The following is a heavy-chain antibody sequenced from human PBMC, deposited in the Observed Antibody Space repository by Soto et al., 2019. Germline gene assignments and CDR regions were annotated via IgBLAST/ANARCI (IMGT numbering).Heavy chain of an antibody. CDR1: GGSIYRGGYY. J-gene: IGHJ5*02. Sequence: QVQLQESGPGLVKPSQTLSLICTVSGGSIYRGGYYWTWIRQHPGKGLEWIGYIYYSGSTYYNPSLQSRVTISVDTSKNQFSLRLSSVTAADTAVYYCARDLPHGGVIASWGQGTLVTVSS. CDR2: IYYSGST. CDR3: ARDLPHGGVIAS. D-gene: IGHD3-16*01. V-gene: IGHV4-31*03.